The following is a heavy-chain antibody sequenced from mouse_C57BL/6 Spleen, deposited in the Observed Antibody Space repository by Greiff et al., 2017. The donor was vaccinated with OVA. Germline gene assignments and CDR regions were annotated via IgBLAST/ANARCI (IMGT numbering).Heavy chain of an antibody. CDR2: IYWDDDK. J-gene: IGHJ4*01. D-gene: IGHD2-3*01. CDR1: GFSLSTSGMG. CDR3: ARRWLYDGYYNYAMDY. V-gene: IGHV8-12*01. Sequence: QVTLKESGPGILQSSQTLSLTCSFSGFSLSTSGMGVSWIRQPSGKGLEWLAHIYWDDDKRYNPSLKRRPTISKDTSRNQVCRKITSVDTADTATYYCARRWLYDGYYNYAMDYWGQGTSVTVSS.